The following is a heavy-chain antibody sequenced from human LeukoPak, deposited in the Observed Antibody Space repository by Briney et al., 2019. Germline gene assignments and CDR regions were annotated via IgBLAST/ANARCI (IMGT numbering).Heavy chain of an antibody. CDR3: AKGTTVTTGERYYFDY. CDR2: ISGSGGST. Sequence: GGSLRLSCAASGFTFSSYAMSWVRQAPGEGLEWVSAISGSGGSTYYADSVKGRFTISRDNSKNTLYLQMNSLRAEDTAVYYCAKGTTVTTGERYYFDYWGQGTLVTVSS. V-gene: IGHV3-23*01. D-gene: IGHD4-17*01. J-gene: IGHJ4*02. CDR1: GFTFSSYA.